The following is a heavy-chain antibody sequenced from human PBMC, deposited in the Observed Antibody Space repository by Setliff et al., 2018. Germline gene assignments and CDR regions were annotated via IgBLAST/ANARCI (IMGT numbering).Heavy chain of an antibody. J-gene: IGHJ4*01. CDR2: ISHSGST. CDR1: GGSFSGYY. V-gene: IGHV4-34*01. D-gene: IGHD1-26*01. CDR3: ARGPRYSGSYYVNY. Sequence: SETLSLTCAVYGGSFSGYYWSWIRQPPGKGLEWIGEISHSGSTNYNPPLKSRVTLSVDRSKNQFSLNLSSVTAADTAVYYCARGPRYSGSYYVNYWGQGTLVTV.